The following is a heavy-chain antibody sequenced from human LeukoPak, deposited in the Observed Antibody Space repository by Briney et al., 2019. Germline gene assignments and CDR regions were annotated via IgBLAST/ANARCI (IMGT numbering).Heavy chain of an antibody. V-gene: IGHV3-23*01. CDR3: VYGSGSYYSKSSFDY. CDR2: ISGSGGST. D-gene: IGHD3-10*01. J-gene: IGHJ4*02. CDR1: GFTFSSYG. Sequence: GGTLRLSCAASGFTFSSYGMSWVRQAPGKGLEWVSAISGSGGSTYYADSVKGRFAISRDNSKNTLYLQMNSLRAEDTAVYYCVYGSGSYYSKSSFDYWGQGTLVTVSS.